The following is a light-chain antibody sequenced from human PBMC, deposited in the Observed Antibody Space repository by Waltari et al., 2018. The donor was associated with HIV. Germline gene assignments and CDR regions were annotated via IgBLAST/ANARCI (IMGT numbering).Light chain of an antibody. CDR3: SLFTTSNSLL. V-gene: IGLV2-14*01. J-gene: IGLJ2*01. CDR2: EVS. CDR1: SSDVGAYNY. Sequence: QSALTQPASVSGSPGQSITVSCTGTSSDVGAYNYVSWYQQPPGTAPKLVIYEVSNRPSGISYRFSGSKSGHTASLTISGLQTEDEGDYYCSLFTTSNSLLFGGGTKVTVL.